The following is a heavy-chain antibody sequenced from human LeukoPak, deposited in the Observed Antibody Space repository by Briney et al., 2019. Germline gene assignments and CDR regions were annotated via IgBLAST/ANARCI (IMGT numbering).Heavy chain of an antibody. V-gene: IGHV4-59*08. CDR2: ISDSGST. J-gene: IGHJ4*02. CDR3: ARHSGLYSDFYFDY. Sequence: SETLSLTCTVSGDSFSSYYWSWIRQSPGKGLEWIAYISDSGSTNHNPSLKSRVTISVDTSKKQLSLKLSSVTAADTAVYYCARHSGLYSDFYFDYWGQRTLVTVSS. CDR1: GDSFSSYY. D-gene: IGHD1-26*01.